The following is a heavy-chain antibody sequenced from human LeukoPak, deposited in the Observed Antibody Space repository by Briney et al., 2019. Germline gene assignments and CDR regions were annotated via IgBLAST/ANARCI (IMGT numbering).Heavy chain of an antibody. CDR3: ARGSYGYDY. V-gene: IGHV3-74*01. CDR1: GFTFSSHW. D-gene: IGHD5-18*01. Sequence: GGSLRLSCAASGFTFSSHWMHWVRQGPGKGLVWVSRINSDGSSTTYADSVKGRFTISRDNAKNTLYLQMNILRAEDTAVYYCARGSYGYDYWGQGTLVTVSS. J-gene: IGHJ4*02. CDR2: INSDGSST.